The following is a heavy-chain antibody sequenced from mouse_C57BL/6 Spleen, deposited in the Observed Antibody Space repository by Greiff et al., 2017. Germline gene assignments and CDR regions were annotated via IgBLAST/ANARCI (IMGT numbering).Heavy chain of an antibody. CDR3: ASSAAYDGYYYGD. J-gene: IGHJ2*01. CDR2: IYIGNGYT. CDR1: GYTFTSYG. Sequence: EVQLQQSGAELVRPGSSVKMSCKTSGYTFTSYGINWVKQRPGQGLEWIGYIYIGNGYTEYNEKFKGKATLTSDPSSSTAYMQLSSLTSEDSAIYSGASSAAYDGYYYGDRGNGTTLTFSS. D-gene: IGHD1-1*01. V-gene: IGHV1-58*01.